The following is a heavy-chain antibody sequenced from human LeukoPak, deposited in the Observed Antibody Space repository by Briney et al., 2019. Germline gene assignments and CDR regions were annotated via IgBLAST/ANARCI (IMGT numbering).Heavy chain of an antibody. CDR1: GFSFSSYE. CDR2: ISSSSSYI. Sequence: GGSLRLSCAASGFSFSSYEMNWVRQAPGKGLEWVSSISSSSSYIYYADSVKGRFTISRDNAKNSLYLQMNSLRAEDTAVYYCARALQLGTFDYWGQGTLVTVSS. D-gene: IGHD6-6*01. V-gene: IGHV3-21*01. J-gene: IGHJ4*02. CDR3: ARALQLGTFDY.